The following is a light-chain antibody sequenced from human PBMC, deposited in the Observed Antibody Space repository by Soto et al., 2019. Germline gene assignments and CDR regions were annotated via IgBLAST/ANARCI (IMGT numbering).Light chain of an antibody. CDR1: TGAVTSGYY. Sequence: QAVVTQEPSLTVSPGGKVTLTCASSTGAVTSGYYPNWFQQKPGQAPRALIYSTSNKHPWTPARFSGSLLGGKAALTLSGVQPEDEAEYYCLLYYGGAQPWVFGGGTKLTVL. CDR3: LLYYGGAQPWV. V-gene: IGLV7-43*01. CDR2: STS. J-gene: IGLJ3*02.